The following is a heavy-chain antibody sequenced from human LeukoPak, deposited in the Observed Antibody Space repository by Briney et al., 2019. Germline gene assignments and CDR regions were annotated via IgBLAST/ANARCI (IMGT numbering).Heavy chain of an antibody. CDR3: ARDQGGGSGTCGY. J-gene: IGHJ4*02. V-gene: IGHV4-59*01. CDR1: GGSISSCY. CDR2: IYYSGST. Sequence: SETLSLTCTVSGGSISSCYWTWIRQPPGKGLEWIGYIYYSGSTSYNPSLKSRVTISVDTSKNQFSLRLSSVTAADTAVYYCARDQGGGSGTCGYWGQGTLVTVSS. D-gene: IGHD3-10*01.